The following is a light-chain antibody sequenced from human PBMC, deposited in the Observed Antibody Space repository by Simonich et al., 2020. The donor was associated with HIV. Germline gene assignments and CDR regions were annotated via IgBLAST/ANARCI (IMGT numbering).Light chain of an antibody. J-gene: IGLJ3*02. CDR1: NIGSKS. V-gene: IGLV3-21*03. CDR3: QVWDSSSDHRV. CDR2: DDS. Sequence: SYVLTQPPSVSVAPGKTARITCGGNNIGSKSVHWYQQKPVQAPVLVVYDDSDRPSGIPERFSGANSGNTATLTISRVEAGNEADYYCQVWDSSSDHRVFGGGTKLTVL.